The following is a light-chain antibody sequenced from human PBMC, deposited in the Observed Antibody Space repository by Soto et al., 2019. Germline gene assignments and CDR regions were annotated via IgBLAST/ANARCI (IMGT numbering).Light chain of an antibody. V-gene: IGKV3-15*01. CDR2: DAS. J-gene: IGKJ1*01. CDR1: QSVNSN. Sequence: ETVMTQSPATLSVSPGERATLSCRARQSVNSNLAWYQEKPGQAPRLLIYDASSRATGIPARFSGSGSETEFTLTISSLQSEDSAIYYCQQDNNWPTFGQGTKVEIK. CDR3: QQDNNWPT.